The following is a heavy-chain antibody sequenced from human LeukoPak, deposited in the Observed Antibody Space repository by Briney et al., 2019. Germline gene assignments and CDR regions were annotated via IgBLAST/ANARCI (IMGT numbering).Heavy chain of an antibody. Sequence: ASVKVSCKASGYTFTSYYMHWVRQAPGQGLEWVGWINPNSGGTDSAQKLQGRVTMTRDTSISATYMELRTLTSDDTAVYYCARGTRGSSSPIHDWAQGTLVTVSS. J-gene: IGHJ1*01. V-gene: IGHV1-2*02. CDR3: ARGTRGSSSPIHD. D-gene: IGHD1/OR15-1a*01. CDR1: GYTFTSYY. CDR2: INPNSGGT.